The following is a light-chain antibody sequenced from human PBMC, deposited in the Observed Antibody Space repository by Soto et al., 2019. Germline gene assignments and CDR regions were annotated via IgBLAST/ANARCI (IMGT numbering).Light chain of an antibody. CDR3: QQYDDSMA. Sequence: EIVLTQSPRTLSLSPGERATLSCRASQSISSNYLALYQQKPGQAPMLLISGASTRATGIPDRFSGSGSGTDFTLTISRLEPEDFAVYHCQQYDDSMAFGQGTKVDI. J-gene: IGKJ1*01. V-gene: IGKV3-20*01. CDR1: QSISSNY. CDR2: GAS.